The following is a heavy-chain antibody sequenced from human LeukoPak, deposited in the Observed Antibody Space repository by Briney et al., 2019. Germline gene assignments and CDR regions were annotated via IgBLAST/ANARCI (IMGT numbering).Heavy chain of an antibody. D-gene: IGHD4-4*01. V-gene: IGHV4-31*03. CDR3: ARSQRWLQLEGWFDP. CDR2: IYYSGST. J-gene: IGHJ5*02. Sequence: SQTLSLTCTVSGGSISSGGYYWSWIRQHPGKGLEWIGYIYYSGSTYYNPSLKSRVTISVDTSKNQFSLKLSSVTAADTAVYYCARSQRWLQLEGWFDPWGQGTLVTVSS. CDR1: GGSISSGGYY.